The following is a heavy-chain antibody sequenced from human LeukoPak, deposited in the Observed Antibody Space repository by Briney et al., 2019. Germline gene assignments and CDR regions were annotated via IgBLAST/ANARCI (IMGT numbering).Heavy chain of an antibody. V-gene: IGHV4-59*01. Sequence: SETLSLTCTVSGGSISSYYRSWIRQPPGKGLEWIGYIYYSGSTNYNPSLKSRVTISVDTSKNQFSLELSSVTAADTAVYYCVRWGSITTARFDYWGQGTLVTVSS. D-gene: IGHD3-16*01. J-gene: IGHJ4*02. CDR1: GGSISSYY. CDR3: VRWGSITTARFDY. CDR2: IYYSGST.